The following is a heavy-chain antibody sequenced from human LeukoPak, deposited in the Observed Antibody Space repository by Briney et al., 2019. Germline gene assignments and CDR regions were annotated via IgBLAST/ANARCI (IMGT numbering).Heavy chain of an antibody. CDR1: GFTFSSYA. D-gene: IGHD3-22*01. V-gene: IGHV3-30-3*01. CDR2: ISYDGSNK. CDR3: ARPSAMIAERAFDI. Sequence: GGSLRLSCAASGFTFSSYAMHWVRQAPGKGLEWVAVISYDGSNKYYADSVKGRFTISRDNCKNTLYLQMNSLRAEDTAVYYCARPSAMIAERAFDIWGQGTMVTVSS. J-gene: IGHJ3*02.